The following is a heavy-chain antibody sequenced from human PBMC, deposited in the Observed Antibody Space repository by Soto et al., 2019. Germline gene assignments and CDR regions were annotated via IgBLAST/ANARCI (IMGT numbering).Heavy chain of an antibody. CDR3: ARAPGGYYQGYYGMDV. CDR1: GGTFSSYA. Sequence: QVQLVQSGAEVKKPGSSVKVSCKASGGTFSSYAISWVRQAPGQGLEWMGGIIPIFGTANYAQKFQGRVTITADESTRTAYMELSSLRAEDTAVYYCARAPGGYYQGYYGMDVWGQGTTVTVSS. D-gene: IGHD3-22*01. V-gene: IGHV1-69*01. J-gene: IGHJ6*02. CDR2: IIPIFGTA.